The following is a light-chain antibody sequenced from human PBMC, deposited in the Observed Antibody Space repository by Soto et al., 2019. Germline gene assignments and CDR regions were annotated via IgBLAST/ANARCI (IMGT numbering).Light chain of an antibody. CDR1: SSNIGAGYD. CDR3: QSYDSSLSGWV. Sequence: QPPSVSGAPGQRVTISCTGGSSNIGAGYDVQWYKQLPGTAPKLLIYGNSNRPSGVPDRFSGSKSGTSASLAITGLQAEDEADYYCQSYDSSLSGWVFGGGTKLTVL. J-gene: IGLJ3*02. CDR2: GNS. V-gene: IGLV1-40*01.